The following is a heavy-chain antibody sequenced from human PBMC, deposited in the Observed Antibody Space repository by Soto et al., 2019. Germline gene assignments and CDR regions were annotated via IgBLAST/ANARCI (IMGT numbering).Heavy chain of an antibody. V-gene: IGHV1-46*01. J-gene: IGHJ5*02. D-gene: IGHD3-16*02. CDR1: AASVTRYY. CDR3: ARSSGGVFGIIIEGSNGLAP. Sequence: AASVTRYYLQLARQAPRQGLQWMGIINPNGGSTRFAQTFQGRITMTTDTSTSTVYMELRSLRSEDTAVYYCARSSGGVFGIIIEGSNGLAPWVQGSPVPASS. CDR2: INPNGGST.